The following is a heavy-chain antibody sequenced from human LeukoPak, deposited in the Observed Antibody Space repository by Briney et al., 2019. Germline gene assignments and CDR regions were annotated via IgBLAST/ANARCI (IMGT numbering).Heavy chain of an antibody. J-gene: IGHJ6*03. CDR2: IYYSGST. D-gene: IGHD2-2*02. Sequence: SETLSLTCTVSGGSISSHYWSWIRQPPGKGLEWIGYIYYSGSTNHNPSLKSRVTISVDTSKNQFSLKLSSVTAADTAVYYCARGGHCSSTSCYISPYYYYYYMDVWGKGTTVTVSS. V-gene: IGHV4-59*11. CDR3: ARGGHCSSTSCYISPYYYYYYMDV. CDR1: GGSISSHY.